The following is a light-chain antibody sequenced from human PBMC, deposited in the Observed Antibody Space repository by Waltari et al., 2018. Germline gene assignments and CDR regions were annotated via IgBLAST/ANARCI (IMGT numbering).Light chain of an antibody. Sequence: QSALTQPPSASGSPGQSVTISCTGTSSDVGGSKYVSWYQQHPGKAPKLMIFEVNTRPSGVPDRFSGSKSGNTASLIVSGLQAEDEADYYCSSFAGSNLVLFGGGTKLTVL. V-gene: IGLV2-8*01. CDR2: EVN. CDR3: SSFAGSNLVL. CDR1: SSDVGGSKY. J-gene: IGLJ2*01.